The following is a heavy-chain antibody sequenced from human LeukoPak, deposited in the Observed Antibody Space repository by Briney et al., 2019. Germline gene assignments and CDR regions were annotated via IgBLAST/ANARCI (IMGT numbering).Heavy chain of an antibody. V-gene: IGHV4-59*01. CDR1: GGSITSYY. Sequence: SETLSLTCTVSGGSITSYYWSWIRQSPGKGLEWIGYIYDSGTTNYNPSLNSRVTISVDKSKNQFSLRLSSVTAADTAVYYCARGTLEVAGFFDYWGQGTLVTVSS. CDR3: ARGTLEVAGFFDY. CDR2: IYDSGTT. D-gene: IGHD6-19*01. J-gene: IGHJ4*02.